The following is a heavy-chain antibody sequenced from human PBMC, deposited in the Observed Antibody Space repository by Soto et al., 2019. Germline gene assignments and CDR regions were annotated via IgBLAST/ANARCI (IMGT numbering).Heavy chain of an antibody. J-gene: IGHJ4*02. V-gene: IGHV3-30-3*01. CDR2: ISYDGSKE. Sequence: QVHLVESGGGVVQPGRSLRLSCAASGITFGTHAMHWVRQAPGKGLEWVAVISYDGSKEYYADSMKGRFTISRDNSENTLDLQMNSLRLEDTAVYYCARDSDPRMGRVVITDDFDYWGRGTLVIVSS. D-gene: IGHD3-10*01. CDR3: ARDSDPRMGRVVITDDFDY. CDR1: GITFGTHA.